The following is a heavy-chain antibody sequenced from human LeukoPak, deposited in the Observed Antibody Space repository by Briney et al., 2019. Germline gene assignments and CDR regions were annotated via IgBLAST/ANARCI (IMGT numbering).Heavy chain of an antibody. D-gene: IGHD3-22*01. V-gene: IGHV4-38-2*02. J-gene: IGHJ3*02. Sequence: PSETLSLTCTVSGYSISSGYYWGWIRQPPGKGLEWIGSIYHSGSTYYNPSLKSRVTISVDTSKNQFSLKLSSVTAADTAVYYCARHGYYGPLDAFDIWGQGTMVTVSS. CDR2: IYHSGST. CDR3: ARHGYYGPLDAFDI. CDR1: GYSISSGYY.